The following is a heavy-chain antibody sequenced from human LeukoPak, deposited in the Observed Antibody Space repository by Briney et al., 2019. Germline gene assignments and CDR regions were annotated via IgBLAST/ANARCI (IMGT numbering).Heavy chain of an antibody. CDR1: GASFNSDDQY. Sequence: SETLSLTCTVSGASFNSDDQYWNWIRHSPGKGLEWIGSIHPSGMLYNNPSLESRVTMSRDTSKNQFFLNLNSVTAADTAVYFCSRGLDSRKLGYWGPGILVTVSS. V-gene: IGHV4-31*03. J-gene: IGHJ4*02. D-gene: IGHD3-22*01. CDR2: IHPSGML. CDR3: SRGLDSRKLGY.